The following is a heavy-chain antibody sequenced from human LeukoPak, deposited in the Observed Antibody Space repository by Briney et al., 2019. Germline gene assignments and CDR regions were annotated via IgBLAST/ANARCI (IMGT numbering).Heavy chain of an antibody. J-gene: IGHJ4*02. Sequence: GGSLRLSCAASGFTFSSYGMHWVRQAPGKGLEWVAFTRYDGSNKYYADSVKGRFTISRDNSKNTLYLQMNSLRAEDTAVYYCAKDRPVTTTPYYFDYWGQGALVTVSS. CDR1: GFTFSSYG. CDR2: TRYDGSNK. CDR3: AKDRPVTTTPYYFDY. V-gene: IGHV3-30*02. D-gene: IGHD4-17*01.